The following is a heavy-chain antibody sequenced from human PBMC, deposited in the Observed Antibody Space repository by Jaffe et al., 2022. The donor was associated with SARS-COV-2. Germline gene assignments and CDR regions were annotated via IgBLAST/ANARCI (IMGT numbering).Heavy chain of an antibody. Sequence: EVQLLESGGGLVQPGGSLRLSCVASGFTFSTYSMTWVRQAPGKGLEWVSSINGNGVGTNYADSVRGRFTISRDNSKSTLYLQMNSLRVEDTAIYYCGKGPSPTGFGSGFDPWGQGTLVTVSS. V-gene: IGHV3-23*01. CDR3: GKGPSPTGFGSGFDP. J-gene: IGHJ5*02. CDR2: INGNGVGT. CDR1: GFTFSTYS. D-gene: IGHD1-1*01.